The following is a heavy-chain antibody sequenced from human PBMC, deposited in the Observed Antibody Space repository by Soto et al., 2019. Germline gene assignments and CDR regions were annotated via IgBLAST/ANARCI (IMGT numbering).Heavy chain of an antibody. CDR2: IVPLFRKT. Sequence: QVQLVQSGAEVKRPGSSVKVSCKASGDMFRNSAFTWVRQAPGQGLAWMGVIVPLFRKTDVAQNFQGRVTLKADESTSSLYMEVSSLTSEDTAVYYCARARLSTGAPNVYFFSGLDVWGQGTTITVSS. V-gene: IGHV1-69*01. CDR3: ARARLSTGAPNVYFFSGLDV. J-gene: IGHJ6*02. D-gene: IGHD6-6*01. CDR1: GDMFRNSA.